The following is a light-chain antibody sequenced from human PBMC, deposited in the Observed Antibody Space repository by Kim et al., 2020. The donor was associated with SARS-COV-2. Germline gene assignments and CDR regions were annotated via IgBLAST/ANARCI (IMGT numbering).Light chain of an antibody. J-gene: IGLJ3*02. CDR3: TSYTTASTLV. V-gene: IGLV2-14*03. CDR1: SSDVGNYNY. CDR2: DVT. Sequence: QSALTQPASVSGSPGQSITISCTGTSSDVGNYNYVSWYQQHPGKAPKLMIYDVTNRPSGVSDRFSGSKSGNTASLTISGLQPEDEADYHCTSYTTASTLVFGGGTQLTVL.